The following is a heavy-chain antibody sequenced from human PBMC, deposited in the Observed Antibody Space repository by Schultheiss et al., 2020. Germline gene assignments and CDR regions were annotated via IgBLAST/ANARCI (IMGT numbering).Heavy chain of an antibody. Sequence: SLRLPCAASGFTFSSYEMNWVRQAPGKGLEWVAVISYDGSNQYYADSVKGRFTISRDNSKNTLYLQMNSLRAEDTAVYYCARTMVQGCDWFDPWGQGTLVTISS. CDR1: GFTFSSYE. D-gene: IGHD3-10*01. CDR2: ISYDGSNQ. J-gene: IGHJ5*02. CDR3: ARTMVQGCDWFDP. V-gene: IGHV3-30-3*01.